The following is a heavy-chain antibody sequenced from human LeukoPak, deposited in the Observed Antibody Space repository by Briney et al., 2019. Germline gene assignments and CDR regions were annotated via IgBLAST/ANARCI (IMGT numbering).Heavy chain of an antibody. CDR3: ARVGMVRGVITYYYYMDV. V-gene: IGHV1-8*01. CDR1: GYTVTSYD. Sequence: ASVKVSCKASGYTVTSYDINWVRQATGQGLEWMGWMNPNSGNTGYAQKFQGRVTMTRNTSISTACMDLSSLRSEDTAVYYCARVGMVRGVITYYYYMDVWGKGTTVTISS. D-gene: IGHD3-10*01. CDR2: MNPNSGNT. J-gene: IGHJ6*03.